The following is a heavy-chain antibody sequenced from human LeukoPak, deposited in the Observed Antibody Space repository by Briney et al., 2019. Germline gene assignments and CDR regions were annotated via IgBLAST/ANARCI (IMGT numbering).Heavy chain of an antibody. Sequence: GGSLRPSCAASGFTFSSYWMSWVRQAPGKGLEWVANIKPDGSEKYYVDSMKGRFTISRDNAKNSLYLQMNSLRAEDTAVYYCARYYGSGWAAPFDYWGQGTLVTVSS. CDR1: GFTFSSYW. V-gene: IGHV3-7*01. CDR2: IKPDGSEK. D-gene: IGHD3-10*01. J-gene: IGHJ4*02. CDR3: ARYYGSGWAAPFDY.